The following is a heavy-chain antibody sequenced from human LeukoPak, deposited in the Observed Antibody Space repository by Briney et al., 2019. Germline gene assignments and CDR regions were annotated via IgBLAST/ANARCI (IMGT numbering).Heavy chain of an antibody. J-gene: IGHJ4*02. CDR2: IYYSGSA. V-gene: IGHV4-59*02. Sequence: SETLSLTCTVSGDSVTTYYWSWIRQPPGKGLEWLGYIYYSGSATYNPSLKSRVTISVDTSKNQFSLKLSSVTAEDTAVYYCATVKVGAPSSFDYWGQGTLVTVSS. CDR3: ATVKVGAPSSFDY. D-gene: IGHD1-26*01. CDR1: GDSVTTYY.